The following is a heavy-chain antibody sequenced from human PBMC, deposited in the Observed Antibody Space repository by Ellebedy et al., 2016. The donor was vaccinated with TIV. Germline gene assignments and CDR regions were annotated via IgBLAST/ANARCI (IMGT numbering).Heavy chain of an antibody. D-gene: IGHD1-1*01. J-gene: IGHJ4*02. V-gene: IGHV3-7*03. CDR1: GFTFSSYW. CDR3: AGRAYNWNDGSLFDY. Sequence: GESLKISCAASGFTFSSYWMSWVRQAPGKGLEWVANINQDGSEKYYVDSVKGRFTISRDNAKNSLYLQMNSLRAEDTAVYYCAGRAYNWNDGSLFDYWGQGTLVTVSS. CDR2: INQDGSEK.